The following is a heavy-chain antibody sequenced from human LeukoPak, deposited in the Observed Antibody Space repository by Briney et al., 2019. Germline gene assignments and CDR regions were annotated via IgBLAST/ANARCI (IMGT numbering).Heavy chain of an antibody. CDR3: TRVWLQYFDY. Sequence: GGSLRLSCAASGFTFSSYAMNWVRQAPGKGLECVGFIRRKNYDGTTEYAASVKGRFTISRDDFKRIAYLKMNSLKTDDTAVYYCTRVWLQYFDYWGQGTLITVSS. J-gene: IGHJ4*02. D-gene: IGHD5-24*01. CDR2: IRRKNYDGTT. CDR1: GFTFSSYA. V-gene: IGHV3-49*04.